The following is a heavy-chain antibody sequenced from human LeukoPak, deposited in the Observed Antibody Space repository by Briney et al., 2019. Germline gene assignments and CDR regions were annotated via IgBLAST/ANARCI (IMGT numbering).Heavy chain of an antibody. CDR3: ARGHYGDLYYYYGMDV. CDR2: ISAYNGNT. D-gene: IGHD4-17*01. Sequence: GASVKVSCKASGYTFTSYGISWVRQAPGQGLEWMGWISAYNGNTNYAQKLQGRVTMTTDTSTSTAYMELRSLRSDDTAVYYCARGHYGDLYYYYGMDVWGQGTTVTVSS. CDR1: GYTFTSYG. J-gene: IGHJ6*02. V-gene: IGHV1-18*01.